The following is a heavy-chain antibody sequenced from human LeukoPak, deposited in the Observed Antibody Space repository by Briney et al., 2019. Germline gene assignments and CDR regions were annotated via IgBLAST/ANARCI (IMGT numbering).Heavy chain of an antibody. J-gene: IGHJ4*02. CDR1: GIYMNSHY. CDR3: VVSPNQDFYDY. V-gene: IGHV4-4*09. CDR2: ISGSGST. Sequence: KSSETLSLTCSVSGIYMNSHYLNWIRQPPGKGLEWIGFISGSGSTNYNPSLMSRVTMSLETSKRQFSLKLRSVTAADTAVYYCVVSPNQDFYDYWGQGTLVTVSS.